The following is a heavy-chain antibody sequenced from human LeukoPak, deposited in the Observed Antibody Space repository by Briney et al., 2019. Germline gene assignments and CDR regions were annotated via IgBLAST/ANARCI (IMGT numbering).Heavy chain of an antibody. CDR2: FDVIDGET. CDR1: GYTFTSYY. CDR3: AAGRPYSLLDY. V-gene: IGHV1-24*01. Sequence: ASVKVSCKASGYTFTSYYMHWVRQAPGKGLEWMGGFDVIDGETFYAQKFQGRVTMTEDSSADTAYMELRSLTSDDTALYYCAAGRPYSLLDYWGQGTLVTVSS. D-gene: IGHD5-18*01. J-gene: IGHJ4*02.